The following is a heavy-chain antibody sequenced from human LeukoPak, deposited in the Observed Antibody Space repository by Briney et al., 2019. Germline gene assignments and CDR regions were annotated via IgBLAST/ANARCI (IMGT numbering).Heavy chain of an antibody. D-gene: IGHD2-21*02. CDR3: ARFGGNSGY. Sequence: SETLSLTCTVSGASISSYYWSWIRQPPGKGLEWIGEINHSGSTNYNPSLKSRVTISVDTSKNQFSLKLSSVTAADTAVYYCARFGGNSGYWGQGTLVTVSS. V-gene: IGHV4-34*01. CDR1: GASISSYY. J-gene: IGHJ4*02. CDR2: INHSGST.